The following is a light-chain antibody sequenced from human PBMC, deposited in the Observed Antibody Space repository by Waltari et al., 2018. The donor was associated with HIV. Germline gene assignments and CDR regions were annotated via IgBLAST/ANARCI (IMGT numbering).Light chain of an antibody. V-gene: IGKV4-1*01. Sequence: ILLTQSPDSLALSLGERATITCPSSPRVLYSSNNKNYLGWYQQQPGQPPKRLIYWASTRESGVPDRFSGSGSGTDFTLTVSSLQAEDVAVYYCQQYYSNPWTFGQGTKVEIK. J-gene: IGKJ1*01. CDR1: PRVLYSSNNKNY. CDR2: WAS. CDR3: QQYYSNPWT.